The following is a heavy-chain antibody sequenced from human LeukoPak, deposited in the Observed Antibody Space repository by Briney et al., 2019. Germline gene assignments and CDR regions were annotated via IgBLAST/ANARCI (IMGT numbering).Heavy chain of an antibody. CDR1: GFTFSSYE. J-gene: IGHJ5*02. CDR3: ARELSSGWYGGAYNWFDP. D-gene: IGHD6-19*01. Sequence: GGSLRLSCAASGFTFSSYEMNWVRQASGKGLEWVSYISSSGSTIYYADSVKGRFTISRDNAKNSLYLQMNSLRAEDTAVYYCARELSSGWYGGAYNWFDPWGQGTLVTVSS. V-gene: IGHV3-48*03. CDR2: ISSSGSTI.